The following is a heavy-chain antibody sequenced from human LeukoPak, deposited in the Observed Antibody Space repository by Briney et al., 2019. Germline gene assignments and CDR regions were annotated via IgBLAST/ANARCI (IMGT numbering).Heavy chain of an antibody. CDR1: GFTFSSYW. Sequence: GGSLRLFCAASGFTFSSYWVQWVRQAPGKGLVWVSRINSDGSSTSYADSVKGRFTISRDNAKNTLYLQMNSLRAKDTAVYYCARERGSSSYMDVWGKGTTVTISS. V-gene: IGHV3-74*01. D-gene: IGHD6-13*01. CDR2: INSDGSST. CDR3: ARERGSSSYMDV. J-gene: IGHJ6*03.